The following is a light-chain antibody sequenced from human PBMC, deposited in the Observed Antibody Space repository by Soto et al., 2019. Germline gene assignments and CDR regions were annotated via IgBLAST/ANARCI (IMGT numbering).Light chain of an antibody. Sequence: IQMTQSPYSVSASVGDRVTISCRASEDINSRLAWYQQKPGNAPKLLIYAAFILQSGVPSRFSGYGSGTDFTLSISSLQPEDFATYYCQQADSFPITFGQVTRLEI. CDR3: QQADSFPIT. CDR1: EDINSR. V-gene: IGKV1-12*01. J-gene: IGKJ5*01. CDR2: AAF.